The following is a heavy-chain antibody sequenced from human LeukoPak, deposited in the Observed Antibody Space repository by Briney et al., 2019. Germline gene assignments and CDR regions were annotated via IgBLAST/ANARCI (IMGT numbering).Heavy chain of an antibody. J-gene: IGHJ6*02. CDR1: GGSISSYY. V-gene: IGHV4-59*01. CDR2: IYYSGST. CDR3: ARATYDFWSGYSYYYYVRDV. D-gene: IGHD3-3*01. Sequence: SETLSLTCTVSGGSISSYYWSWIRQPPGKGLEWIGYIYYSGSTNYNPSLKSRVTISVDTSKNQFSLKLSSVTAADTAVYYCARATYDFWSGYSYYYYVRDVWGQGTTVTVSS.